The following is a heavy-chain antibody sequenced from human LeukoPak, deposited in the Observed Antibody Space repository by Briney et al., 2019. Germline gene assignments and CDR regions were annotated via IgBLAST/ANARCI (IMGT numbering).Heavy chain of an antibody. D-gene: IGHD5-24*01. CDR1: GFTFSSYS. V-gene: IGHV3-7*01. CDR3: ARDMGWQQFDC. Sequence: GGSLRLSCAASGFTFSSYSMNWVRQGPGKGLERVANIKSDGGETYYMDSVKGRFTISRDNAKNSVYLQMNSLRAEDTAVYYCARDMGWQQFDCWGQGTLVTVSS. J-gene: IGHJ4*02. CDR2: IKSDGGET.